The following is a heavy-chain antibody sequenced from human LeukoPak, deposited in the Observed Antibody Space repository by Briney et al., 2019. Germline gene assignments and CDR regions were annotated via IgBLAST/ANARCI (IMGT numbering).Heavy chain of an antibody. Sequence: GSLRLSCAASGFTFSDYYMSWIRQAPGKGLEWVSYISRSSSDTNYADSVKGRFTISRDNTKNSLYLQMNSLRAEDTAVYYCARGLTTVTSLASYWGQGTLVTVSS. CDR3: ARGLTTVTSLASY. D-gene: IGHD4-17*01. CDR1: GFTFSDYY. J-gene: IGHJ4*02. CDR2: ISRSSSDT. V-gene: IGHV3-11*05.